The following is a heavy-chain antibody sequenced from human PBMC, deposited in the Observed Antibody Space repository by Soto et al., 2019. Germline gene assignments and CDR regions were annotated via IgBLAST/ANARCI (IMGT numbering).Heavy chain of an antibody. Sequence: TSETLSLTCTVSGDSISGNSYYWGWIRQPPERGLEWIGSIYSSGNTYYNPSLKSRVTISVDTSKNQFSLKLTSVTGADTAVYYCGRQAYASGWIDHWGQGTLVTVSS. CDR2: IYSSGNT. J-gene: IGHJ4*02. V-gene: IGHV4-39*01. D-gene: IGHD6-19*01. CDR1: GDSISGNSYY. CDR3: GRQAYASGWIDH.